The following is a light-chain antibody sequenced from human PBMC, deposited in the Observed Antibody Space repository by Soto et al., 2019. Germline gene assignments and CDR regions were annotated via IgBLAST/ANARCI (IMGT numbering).Light chain of an antibody. V-gene: IGLV2-8*01. J-gene: IGLJ3*02. CDR2: EVT. CDR1: SSDVGAYNY. Sequence: QSALTQPPSSSGSPGQSVTISCTGTSSDVGAYNYVSWYQQHAGKAPKLGIYEVTKPPPGVPDRFSGSKSANTASLTVSGLQAEDEADYYCSSFASSNPWVFGGGTKVTVL. CDR3: SSFASSNPWV.